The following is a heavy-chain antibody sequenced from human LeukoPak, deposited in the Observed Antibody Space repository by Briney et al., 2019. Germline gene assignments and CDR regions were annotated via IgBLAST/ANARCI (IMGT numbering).Heavy chain of an antibody. Sequence: GGSLRLSCAASGFTFSSYWMSWVRQAPGRGLGWVSVLSGGGGSTYYADSVKGRFTTSRDNSKNTLYLQMNSLRAEDTAVYYCANGKGVAVAVETWGQGTLVTVSS. CDR2: LSGGGGST. CDR1: GFTFSSYW. D-gene: IGHD6-19*01. J-gene: IGHJ5*02. CDR3: ANGKGVAVAVET. V-gene: IGHV3-23*01.